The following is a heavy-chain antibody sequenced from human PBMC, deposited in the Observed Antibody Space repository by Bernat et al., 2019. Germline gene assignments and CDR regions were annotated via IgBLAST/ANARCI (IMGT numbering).Heavy chain of an antibody. CDR2: ISSSSSYI. CDR3: ARGLSSSWYLFYFDY. D-gene: IGHD6-13*01. Sequence: EVQLVESGGGLVKPGGSLRLSCAASGFTFSSYSMIWVRQAPGKGLEWVSSISSSSSYIYYADSVKGRFTISRDNAKNSLYLQMNSLRAEDTAVYYCARGLSSSWYLFYFDYWGQGTLVTVSS. CDR1: GFTFSSYS. V-gene: IGHV3-21*01. J-gene: IGHJ4*02.